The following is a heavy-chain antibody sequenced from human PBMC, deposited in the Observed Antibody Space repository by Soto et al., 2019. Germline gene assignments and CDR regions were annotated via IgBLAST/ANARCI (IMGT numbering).Heavy chain of an antibody. V-gene: IGHV3-30*18. CDR2: ISYDGSNK. CDR1: GFTFSSYG. J-gene: IGHJ2*01. CDR3: AKGMGTYCGGDCYTGWYFDL. D-gene: IGHD2-21*02. Sequence: QVQLVESGGGVVQPGRSLRLSCAASGFTFSSYGMHWVRQAPGKGLEWVAVISYDGSNKYYADSVKGRFTISRDNSKNTLYLQMNSLRAEDTAVYYCAKGMGTYCGGDCYTGWYFDLWGRGTLVTVSS.